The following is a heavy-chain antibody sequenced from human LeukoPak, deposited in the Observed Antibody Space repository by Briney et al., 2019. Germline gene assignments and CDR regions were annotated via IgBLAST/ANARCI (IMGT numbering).Heavy chain of an antibody. J-gene: IGHJ3*02. D-gene: IGHD4-23*01. CDR1: GGSFSGYY. CDR2: INHSGST. Sequence: SETLSLTCAVYGGSFSGYYWSWIRQPPGKGLEWIGEINHSGSTNYNPSLKSRVTMSIDTSKSQFSLKLSSVTAADTAVYYCARLPTVVTRVAFDIWGQGTMVTVSS. V-gene: IGHV4-34*01. CDR3: ARLPTVVTRVAFDI.